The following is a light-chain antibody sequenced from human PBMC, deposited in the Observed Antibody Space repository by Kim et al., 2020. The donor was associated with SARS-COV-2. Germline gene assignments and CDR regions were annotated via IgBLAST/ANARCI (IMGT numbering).Light chain of an antibody. CDR3: QQRRDWPPT. V-gene: IGKV3-11*01. J-gene: IGKJ5*01. CDR2: DVS. CDR1: QSVSSF. Sequence: VSPGERATLSCRASQSVSSFVIWYQQKPGQAPRLLMYDVSNRATGIPARFSGSGSGTDFTLTISSLEPEDFAVYYCQQRRDWPPTFGQGTRLEIK.